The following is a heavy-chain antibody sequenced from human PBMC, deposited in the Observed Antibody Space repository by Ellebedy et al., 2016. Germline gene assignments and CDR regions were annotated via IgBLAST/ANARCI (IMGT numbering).Heavy chain of an antibody. CDR1: GGSISSYY. CDR2: IYYSGST. CDR3: ARASIDSGSYYYYMDV. J-gene: IGHJ6*03. V-gene: IGHV4-59*13. Sequence: SETLSLXXTVSGGSISSYYWSWIRQPPGKGLEWIGYIYYSGSTNYNPSLKSRITISVDTSKKQFSLKLSSVTAADTAVYYCARASIDSGSYYYYMDVWGKGTTATVSS. D-gene: IGHD1-26*01.